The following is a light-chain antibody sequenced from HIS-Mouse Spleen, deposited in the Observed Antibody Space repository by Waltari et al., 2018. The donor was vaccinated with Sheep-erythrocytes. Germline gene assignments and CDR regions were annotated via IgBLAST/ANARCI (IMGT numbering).Light chain of an antibody. CDR3: CSYAGSSTPWV. V-gene: IGLV2-23*01. J-gene: IGLJ3*02. Sequence: QSALTQPASVSGSPGQSITISCTGTSSDVGSYNLVSVYQQHPGKAPKLMIYEGSKRPSGVSNRFSGCKSGNTASLTISGLQAEDEADYYCCSYAGSSTPWVFGGGTKLTVL. CDR2: EGS. CDR1: SSDVGSYNL.